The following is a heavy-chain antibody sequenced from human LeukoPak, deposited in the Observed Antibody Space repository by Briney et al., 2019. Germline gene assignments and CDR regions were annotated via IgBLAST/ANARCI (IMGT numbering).Heavy chain of an antibody. V-gene: IGHV1-46*01. CDR1: GYTFTSYY. CDR3: AKGGYDSETLGPFDY. D-gene: IGHD5-12*01. J-gene: IGHJ4*02. CDR2: INPSGGST. Sequence: ASVKVSCKASGYTFTSYYMHWVRQAPGQGLEWMGIINPSGGSTSYAQKFQGRVTITADESTSTAYMELSSLRSEDTAVYYCAKGGYDSETLGPFDYWGQGTLVTVSS.